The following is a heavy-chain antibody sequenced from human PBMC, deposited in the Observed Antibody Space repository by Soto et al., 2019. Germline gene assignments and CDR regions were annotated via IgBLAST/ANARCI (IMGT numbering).Heavy chain of an antibody. V-gene: IGHV4-34*01. CDR3: AGRMVYAHIDY. D-gene: IGHD2-8*01. J-gene: IGHJ4*02. Sequence: PSETLSLTCAVYGGSFSGYYWSWIRQPPGKGLEWIGEINHSGSTNYNPSLKSRVTISVDTSKNQFSLKLSSVTAADTAVYYCAGRMVYAHIDYWGQGTLVTVSS. CDR2: INHSGST. CDR1: GGSFSGYY.